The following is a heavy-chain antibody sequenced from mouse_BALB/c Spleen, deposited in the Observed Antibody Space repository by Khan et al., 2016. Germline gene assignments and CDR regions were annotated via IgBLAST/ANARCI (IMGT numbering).Heavy chain of an antibody. D-gene: IGHD2-4*01. Sequence: EVELVESGGGLVKPGGSLKLSCAASGFTFSDYYMYWVRQTPEKRLEWVATISAGGSYTYYQDSVKGRFTISRDNAKNNLSLQMSSLKSEDTAMYYWARGGLRGGAWFAYWGQGTLVTVSA. J-gene: IGHJ3*01. V-gene: IGHV5-4*02. CDR1: GFTFSDYY. CDR3: ARGGLRGGAWFAY. CDR2: ISAGGSYT.